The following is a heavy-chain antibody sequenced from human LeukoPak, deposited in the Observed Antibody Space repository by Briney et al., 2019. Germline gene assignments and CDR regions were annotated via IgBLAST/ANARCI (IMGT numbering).Heavy chain of an antibody. CDR1: GGSIDSTNR. CDR3: ARSHDHLWGNYPDY. CDR2: IHHDGRV. D-gene: IGHD3-16*02. J-gene: IGHJ4*02. V-gene: IGHV4/OR15-8*01. Sequence: SETLSLTCDVSGGSIDSTNRWNWVRQPPGKGLEWIGEIHHDGRVNYNPSLKSRVTLSVDKSKNQFSLRLNSVTAADTAMYYCARSHDHLWGNYPDYWGQGTLVTVSS.